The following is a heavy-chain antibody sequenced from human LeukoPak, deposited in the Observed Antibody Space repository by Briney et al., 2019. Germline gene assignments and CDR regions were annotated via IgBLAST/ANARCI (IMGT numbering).Heavy chain of an antibody. CDR1: GFSLSRYW. V-gene: IGHV3-7*01. CDR3: ARDLDFYATDY. CDR2: IGKDGTGN. Sequence: GGSLRLSCAASGFSLSRYWMSWVRQAPGKGLEWVANIGKDGTGNHYVDSAKGRFTISRDNAKNSLYLEMNSLRADDTAAYYCARDLDFYATDYWGQGTLVTVSS. D-gene: IGHD2/OR15-2a*01. J-gene: IGHJ4*02.